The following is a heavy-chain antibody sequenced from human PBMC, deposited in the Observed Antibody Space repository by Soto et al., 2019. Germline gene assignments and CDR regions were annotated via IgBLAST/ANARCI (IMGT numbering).Heavy chain of an antibody. D-gene: IGHD6-19*01. CDR3: ARDMYSSDYFVKWFEP. CDR2: ISHDGINK. CDR1: GFSFSSYA. V-gene: IGHV3-30-3*01. Sequence: QVRLVESGGGVVQPGRSLRLSCTASGFSFSSYAMYWFRQPPGKGLEWVAVISHDGINKHYADSVKGRVTVSRDNSNHSLDLQLNNLRGEDTAMYYCARDMYSSDYFVKWFEPWGQGTLVTVS. J-gene: IGHJ5*02.